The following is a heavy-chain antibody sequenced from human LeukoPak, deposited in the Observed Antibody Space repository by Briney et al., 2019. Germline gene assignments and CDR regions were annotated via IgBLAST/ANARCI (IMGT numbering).Heavy chain of an antibody. V-gene: IGHV1-18*01. J-gene: IGHJ3*02. D-gene: IGHD6-13*01. CDR2: ISGYNDNT. Sequence: ASVKVSCKASGYTFTSYGISWVRQAPGQGLEWMGWISGYNDNTNYAQNLQGRVTMTTDTSTSTAYMELRSLRSDDTAVYYCARGRYPHTSSWYGDAFDIWGKGTMVTVS. CDR3: ARGRYPHTSSWYGDAFDI. CDR1: GYTFTSYG.